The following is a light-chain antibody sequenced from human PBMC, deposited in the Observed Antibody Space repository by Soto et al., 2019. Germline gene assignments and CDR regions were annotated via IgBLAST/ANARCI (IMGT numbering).Light chain of an antibody. CDR3: SSYTSNTTVV. CDR2: EVS. CDR1: NSDVGGYNY. Sequence: QSALTQPASVSGSPGQSITISCTGTNSDVGGYNYVSWYQQHPGKAPKLMIYEVSNRPSGVSNRFSGSKAGNTASLTLSGLQPEDEADYYCSSYTSNTTVVFGEGTKVTVL. V-gene: IGLV2-14*01. J-gene: IGLJ2*01.